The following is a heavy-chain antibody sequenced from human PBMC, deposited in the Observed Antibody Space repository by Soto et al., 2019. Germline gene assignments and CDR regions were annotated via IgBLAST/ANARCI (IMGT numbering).Heavy chain of an antibody. Sequence: SETQSLTCPVSGGSISSGNYYWSWIRQHPGKGLEWIGYIYYSGSTYYNPSLKSRVTISVDTSKNQFSLKLSSVTAADTAVYYCASTYYNASSGPFDYWGQGTLVTVSS. CDR3: ASTYYNASSGPFDY. D-gene: IGHD3-22*01. CDR1: GGSISSGNYY. CDR2: IYYSGST. J-gene: IGHJ4*02. V-gene: IGHV4-31*03.